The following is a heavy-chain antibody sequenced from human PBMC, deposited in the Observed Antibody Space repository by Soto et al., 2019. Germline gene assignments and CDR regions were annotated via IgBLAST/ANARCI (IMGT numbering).Heavy chain of an antibody. CDR1: GFTFSSYS. J-gene: IGHJ4*01. V-gene: IGHV3-23*01. D-gene: IGHD3-10*01. CDR3: SKKVNSGPGSQYFDY. Sequence: GGSLRLSCAASGFTFSSYSMSWVRQAPGKGLEWVSGFRTSGDGGTTYYADSVKGRFTISRDNSKNMLFLQMNSLRAEDTAIYYCSKKVNSGPGSQYFDYWGHGTLVTVSS. CDR2: FRTSGDGGTT.